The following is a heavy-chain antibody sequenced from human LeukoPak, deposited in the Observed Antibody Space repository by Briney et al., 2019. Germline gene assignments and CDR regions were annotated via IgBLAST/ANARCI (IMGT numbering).Heavy chain of an antibody. CDR2: INSDGSST. V-gene: IGHV3-74*01. CDR1: GFTFSSYW. CDR3: ARDEGYSSSWYSRAFDY. J-gene: IGHJ4*02. D-gene: IGHD6-13*01. Sequence: GGSLRLSCAASGFTFSSYWMHWVRQAPGKGLVWVSRINSDGSSTSYADSVKGRFTISRDNAKNSLYLQMNSLRAEDTAVYYCARDEGYSSSWYSRAFDYWGQGTLVTVSS.